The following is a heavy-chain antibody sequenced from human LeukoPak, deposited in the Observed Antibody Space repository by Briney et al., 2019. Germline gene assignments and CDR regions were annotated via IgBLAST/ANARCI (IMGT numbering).Heavy chain of an antibody. D-gene: IGHD6-19*01. Sequence: GGSLRLSCTASGFTFSTYSMNXXXXXXXXXXXXXSYXXXXXXTIYDXXSVXXXXXXXXXNAKNSLYLQMDSLRAEDTAVYYCARDPXGAGIYYDYWGQGTLVTVSS. CDR3: ARDPXGAGIYYDY. CDR2: XXXXXXTI. V-gene: IGHV3-48*01. J-gene: IGHJ4*02. CDR1: GFTFSTYS.